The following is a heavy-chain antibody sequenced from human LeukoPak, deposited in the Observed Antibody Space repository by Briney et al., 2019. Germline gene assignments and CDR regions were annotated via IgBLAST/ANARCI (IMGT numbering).Heavy chain of an antibody. CDR3: VRAGSYDSSGYPDY. V-gene: IGHV1-69*13. D-gene: IGHD3-22*01. CDR1: GGTFSSYA. Sequence: ASVKVSCKASGGTFSSYAISWVRQAPGQGLEWMGGIIPIFGTANYAQKFQGRVTITADESTSTAYMELSSLRSEDTAVYYCVRAGSYDSSGYPDYWGQGTLVTVSS. CDR2: IIPIFGTA. J-gene: IGHJ4*02.